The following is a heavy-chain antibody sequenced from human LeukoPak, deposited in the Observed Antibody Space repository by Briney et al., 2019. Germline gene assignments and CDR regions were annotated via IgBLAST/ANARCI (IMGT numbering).Heavy chain of an antibody. Sequence: SETLSLTCTVSGYSINSGYYWGWIRQPPGKGLEWIASINHSGTTYYNPSLASRVSISVDTSKNQFSLRLTSVTAADTAVYYCARDPSRIFDYWGQGTLVTVSS. D-gene: IGHD6-13*01. CDR1: GYSINSGYY. V-gene: IGHV4-38-2*02. CDR3: ARDPSRIFDY. CDR2: INHSGTT. J-gene: IGHJ4*02.